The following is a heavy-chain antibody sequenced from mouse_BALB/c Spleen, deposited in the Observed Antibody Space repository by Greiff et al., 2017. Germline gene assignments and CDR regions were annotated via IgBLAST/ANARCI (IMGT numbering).Heavy chain of an antibody. CDR1: GFNIKDTY. CDR3: ARYEAVRAMDY. D-gene: IGHD3-3*01. V-gene: IGHV14-3*02. J-gene: IGHJ4*01. CDR2: IDPANGNT. Sequence: EVQLQQSGAELVKPGASVKLSCTASGFNIKDTYMHWVKQRPEQGLEWIGRIDPANGNTKYDPKFQGKATITADTSSNTAYLQLSSLTSEDTAVYYCARYEAVRAMDYWGQGTSVTVSS.